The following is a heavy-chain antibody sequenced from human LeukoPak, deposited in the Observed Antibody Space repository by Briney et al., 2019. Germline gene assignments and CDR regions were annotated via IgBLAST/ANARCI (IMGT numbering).Heavy chain of an antibody. CDR1: GFTFSNYS. D-gene: IGHD5-24*01. J-gene: IGHJ4*02. CDR3: ARDLEMASDY. V-gene: IGHV3-21*01. Sequence: ETGGSLRLSCAASGFTFSNYSMNWVRQAPGKGLEWVPSISSSSSYIYYADSVKGRFTISRDNAKNSLYLQMNSLRAEDTAVYYCARDLEMASDYWGQGTLVTVSS. CDR2: ISSSSSYI.